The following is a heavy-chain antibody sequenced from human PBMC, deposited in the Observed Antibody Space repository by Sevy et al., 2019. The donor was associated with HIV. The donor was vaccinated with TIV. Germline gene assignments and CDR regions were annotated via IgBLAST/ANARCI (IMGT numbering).Heavy chain of an antibody. CDR1: GGTFSSYA. D-gene: IGHD3-22*01. J-gene: IGHJ4*02. CDR2: IIPIFGTA. V-gene: IGHV1-69*13. Sequence: ASVKVSCKASGGTFSSYAISWVRQAPGQGLEWMAGIIPIFGTANYAQKFQGRVTITADESTSTAYMELSSLRSEDTAVYYCARDSWPAHYYDSSGYYHDYWGQGTLVTVSS. CDR3: ARDSWPAHYYDSSGYYHDY.